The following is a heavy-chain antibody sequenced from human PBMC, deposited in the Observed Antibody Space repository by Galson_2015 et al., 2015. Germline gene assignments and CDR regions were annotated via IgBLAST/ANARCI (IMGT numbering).Heavy chain of an antibody. V-gene: IGHV3-33*01. D-gene: IGHD4-17*01. J-gene: IGHJ4*02. CDR3: ARDPNSDYGDLLRNPDY. CDR1: GFTFSSYG. CDR2: IWYDGSNK. Sequence: SLRLSCAASGFTFSSYGMHWVRQAPGKGLEWVAVIWYDGSNKYYADSVKGRFTISRDNSKNTLYLQMNSLRAEDTAVYYCARDPNSDYGDLLRNPDYWGQGTLVTVSS.